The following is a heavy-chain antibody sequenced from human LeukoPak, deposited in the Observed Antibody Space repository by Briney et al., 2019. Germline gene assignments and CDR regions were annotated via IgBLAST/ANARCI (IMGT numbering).Heavy chain of an antibody. CDR3: ARLSSHYGDYKVDP. V-gene: IGHV1-8*01. CDR2: MNPNRGNT. D-gene: IGHD4-17*01. Sequence: ASVKVSCKASGYTFTSYDINWVRQATGQGLEWMGWMNPNRGNTGYAQKFQGRVTMTRDTSISTAYMGLSSLRSEDTAVYYCARLSSHYGDYKVDPWGQGTLVTVSS. J-gene: IGHJ5*02. CDR1: GYTFTSYD.